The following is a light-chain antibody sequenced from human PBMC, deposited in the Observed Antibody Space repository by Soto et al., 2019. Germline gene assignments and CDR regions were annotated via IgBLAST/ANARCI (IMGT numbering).Light chain of an antibody. V-gene: IGKV3-15*01. CDR1: QSVSSN. CDR2: GAS. J-gene: IGKJ1*01. CDR3: QQYNNWPPMA. Sequence: EIVMTQSPATLSVSPGERATLSCRASQSVSSNLAWYQQKPGQAPRLLIYGASTRVTGIPARFSGSGSGTEVTLTISSLQSEDFAVYYCQQYNNWPPMAFGQGTKVEIK.